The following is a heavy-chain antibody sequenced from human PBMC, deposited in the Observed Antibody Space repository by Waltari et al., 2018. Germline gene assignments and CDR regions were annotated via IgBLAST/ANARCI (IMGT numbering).Heavy chain of an antibody. CDR1: GGSFSGYY. Sequence: QVQLQQWGAGLLKPSETLSLTCAVYGGSFSGYYWSWIRKPPGKGLEGIGEINHSGSTNYNPSLKSRVTISVDTSKNQFSLKLSSVTAADTAVYYCARGLYYDFWSGYLSYYMDVWGKGTTVTISS. J-gene: IGHJ6*03. V-gene: IGHV4-34*01. CDR2: INHSGST. D-gene: IGHD3-3*01. CDR3: ARGLYYDFWSGYLSYYMDV.